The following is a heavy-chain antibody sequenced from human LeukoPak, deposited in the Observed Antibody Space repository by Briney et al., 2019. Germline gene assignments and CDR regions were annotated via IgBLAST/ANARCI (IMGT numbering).Heavy chain of an antibody. Sequence: GGSLRLSCAASGFTFSSYSMNWVRQAPGKGLEWVSYISSSSSTIYYADSVKGRFTISRDNAKNSLYLQMNSLRAEDTAVYYCARRKWGLLRNHDAFDIWGQGTMVTVSS. D-gene: IGHD1-26*01. V-gene: IGHV3-48*04. CDR3: ARRKWGLLRNHDAFDI. CDR2: ISSSSSTI. J-gene: IGHJ3*02. CDR1: GFTFSSYS.